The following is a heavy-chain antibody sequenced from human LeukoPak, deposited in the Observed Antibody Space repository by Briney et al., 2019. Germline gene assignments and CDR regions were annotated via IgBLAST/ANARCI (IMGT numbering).Heavy chain of an antibody. J-gene: IGHJ4*02. V-gene: IGHV4-39*01. CDR3: ASIGSYGSGSYGFDD. CDR1: GGSISSRSYY. Sequence: SETLSLTRTVSGGSISSRSYYWGWIRQPPGKGLEWIGRIYYSGSTYYNPSLKSRVPISVDTSKNQFSLKLSSVTAADTAVYYCASIGSYGSGSYGFDDWGQGTLVTVSS. CDR2: IYYSGST. D-gene: IGHD3-10*01.